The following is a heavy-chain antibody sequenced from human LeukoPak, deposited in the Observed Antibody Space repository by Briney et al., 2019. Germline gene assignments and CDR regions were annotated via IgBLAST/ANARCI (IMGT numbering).Heavy chain of an antibody. V-gene: IGHV3-74*01. D-gene: IGHD1-14*01. Sequence: QPGGSLRLSCAASGFTFGNSWVHWVRQAPGKGLAWVSLINADGSTATYADSVKGRFTISRDNARNTLSLQMNSLTIEDTAVYYCVVVVEPPDSDGFDVWGQGTMITVSS. CDR3: VVVVEPPDSDGFDV. J-gene: IGHJ3*01. CDR2: INADGSTA. CDR1: GFTFGNSW.